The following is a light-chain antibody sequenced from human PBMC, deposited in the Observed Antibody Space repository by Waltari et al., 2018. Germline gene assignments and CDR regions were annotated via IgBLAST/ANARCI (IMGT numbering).Light chain of an antibody. CDR3: QQYHSVPFT. V-gene: IGKV4-1*01. CDR1: QSVVFNSNNKNY. J-gene: IGKJ4*01. CDR2: GAS. Sequence: DIVMTQSPDALAVSLGERPAINCKSSQSVVFNSNNKNYIAWYQKKPGQPPKLLIYGASTRDAGVPDRFSGSGSETDFSHTISSLQPEDVAVYYCQQYHSVPFTFGGGTKVEIQ.